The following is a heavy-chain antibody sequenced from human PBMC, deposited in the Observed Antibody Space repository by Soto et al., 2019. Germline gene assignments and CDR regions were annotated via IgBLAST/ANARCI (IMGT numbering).Heavy chain of an antibody. CDR3: ATQDFRGTTGTT. CDR2: ISGSGGNI. J-gene: IGHJ4*02. D-gene: IGHD1-1*01. V-gene: IGHV3-23*01. CDR1: GFTFSSYD. Sequence: GGSLRLSCAASGFTFSSYDMHWVRQATGKGLEWVSVISGSGGNIHYADSVKGRFTISRDNSKNTLYLQMNSLRVEDTAVYNCATQDFRGTTGTTWGQGTLVTVSS.